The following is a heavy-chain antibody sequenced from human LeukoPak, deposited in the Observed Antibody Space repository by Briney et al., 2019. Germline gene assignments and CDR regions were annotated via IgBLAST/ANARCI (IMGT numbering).Heavy chain of an antibody. CDR3: TTDFIVFWFGDLKGGDY. V-gene: IGHV3-15*05. D-gene: IGHD3-10*01. Sequence: GGGLSLACTPCGCWFSSAWLSLVGQVPGKGLEGLGRMKRNIDCRFTGYATPAEGRFTISRDDSRNTLYLEMKTLKIEDTGIYYCTTDFIVFWFGDLKGGDYWGHGTLVTVSS. J-gene: IGHJ4*01. CDR2: MKRNIDCRFT. CDR1: GCWFSSAW.